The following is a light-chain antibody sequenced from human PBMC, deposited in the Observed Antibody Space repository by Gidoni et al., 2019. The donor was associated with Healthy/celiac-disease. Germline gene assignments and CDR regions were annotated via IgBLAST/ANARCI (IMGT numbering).Light chain of an antibody. CDR2: KAS. Sequence: DIQMTQSPSTLSASVGDRVTITCRASQSISSWLAWYQQKPGKAPKLLIYKASSLESGVPSRLSGSGYGTEFTLTISSLQPDDFATYYCQQYNSYPWTFGQGTKVEIK. J-gene: IGKJ1*01. V-gene: IGKV1-5*03. CDR3: QQYNSYPWT. CDR1: QSISSW.